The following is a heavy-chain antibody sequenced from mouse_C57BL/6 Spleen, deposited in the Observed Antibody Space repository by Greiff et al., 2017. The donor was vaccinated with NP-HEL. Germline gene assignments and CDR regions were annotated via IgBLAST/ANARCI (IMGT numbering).Heavy chain of an antibody. CDR3: ARGGDDYDEGYWYFDV. D-gene: IGHD2-4*01. CDR1: GFTFSDYY. V-gene: IGHV5-16*01. Sequence: EVKVVESEGGLVQPGSSMKLSCTASGFTFSDYYMAWVRQVPEKGLEWVANINYDGSSTYYLDSLKSRFIISRDNAKNILYLQMSSLKSEDTATYYCARGGDDYDEGYWYFDVWGTGTTVTVSS. CDR2: INYDGSST. J-gene: IGHJ1*03.